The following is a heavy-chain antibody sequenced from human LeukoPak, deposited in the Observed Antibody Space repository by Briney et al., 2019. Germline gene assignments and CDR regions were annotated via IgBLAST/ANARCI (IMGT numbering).Heavy chain of an antibody. Sequence: SETLSLTCTVSGYSISSGYYWGWIRQPPGKGPEWIGSIYHSGSTNYNPSLKSRVTISVDTSKNQFSLKLSSVTAADTAVYYCARGARGYSYGYGAFDIWGQGTMVTVSS. CDR3: ARGARGYSYGYGAFDI. D-gene: IGHD5-18*01. J-gene: IGHJ3*02. CDR2: IYHSGST. V-gene: IGHV4-38-2*02. CDR1: GYSISSGYY.